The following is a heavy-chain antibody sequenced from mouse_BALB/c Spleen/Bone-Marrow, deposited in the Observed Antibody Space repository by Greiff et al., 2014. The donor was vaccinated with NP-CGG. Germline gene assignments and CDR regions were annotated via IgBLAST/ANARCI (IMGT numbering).Heavy chain of an antibody. CDR2: IWSDGST. CDR1: GFSLNSYG. V-gene: IGHV2-6-2*01. CDR3: ARHERGYPYAMDY. Sequence: QVQLKESGPDLVAPSQSLSITCTVSGFSLNSYGVHWVRQPPGKGPEWLGVIWSDGSTTYNSALKSRLSISKDNSKSQLFLKMNSLQTDDTAMYYCARHERGYPYAMDYWGQGTSVTVSS. D-gene: IGHD2-2*01. J-gene: IGHJ4*01.